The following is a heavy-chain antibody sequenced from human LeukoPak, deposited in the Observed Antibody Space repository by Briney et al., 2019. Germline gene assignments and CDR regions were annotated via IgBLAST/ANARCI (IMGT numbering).Heavy chain of an antibody. CDR3: ARVRYYYGSGSPDY. CDR2: IYHSGST. CDR1: GGSISSGGYY. J-gene: IGHJ4*02. Sequence: PQTLSLTCTVSGGSISSGGYYWSWIRQPPGKGLEWIGYIYHSGSTYYNPSLKSRVTISVDTSKNQFSLKLSSVTAADTAVYYCARVRYYYGSGSPDYWGQGTLVTVSS. V-gene: IGHV4-30-2*01. D-gene: IGHD3-10*01.